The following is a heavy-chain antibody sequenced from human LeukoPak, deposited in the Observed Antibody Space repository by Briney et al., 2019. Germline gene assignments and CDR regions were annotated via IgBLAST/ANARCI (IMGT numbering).Heavy chain of an antibody. CDR3: ARAWAPAGLYLDY. CDR2: IYSGGST. V-gene: IGHV3-53*01. J-gene: IGHJ4*02. CDR1: GFTVSSNH. D-gene: IGHD6-13*01. Sequence: GGSLRLSCAASGFTVSSNHMTWVRQAPGKGLEWVSVIYSGGSTYYADSVKGRFIISRDNSRNTLYLKMNNLRAEDTAVYYCARAWAPAGLYLDYWGQGTLVTVSS.